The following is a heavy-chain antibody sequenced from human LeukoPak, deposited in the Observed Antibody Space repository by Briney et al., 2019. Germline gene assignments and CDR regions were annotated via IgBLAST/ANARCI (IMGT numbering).Heavy chain of an antibody. CDR1: GGSIGSYY. CDR2: IYYSGYT. J-gene: IGHJ3*02. CDR3: ARGDWDI. V-gene: IGHV4-59*01. D-gene: IGHD2-21*01. Sequence: SETLSLTCTVSGGSIGSYYWSWVRQPPGKGLEWIGYIYYSGYTDYNPSLKSRVTISVDTSKKQSSLKLSSVTAADTAVYYCARGDWDIWGQGTMVTVS.